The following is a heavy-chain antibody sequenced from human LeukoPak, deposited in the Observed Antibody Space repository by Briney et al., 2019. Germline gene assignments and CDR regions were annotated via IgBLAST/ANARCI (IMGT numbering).Heavy chain of an antibody. V-gene: IGHV5-51*01. Sequence: GESLKISCKGSGYSFTSHWIAWVRQMPGKGLEWMGIIYPGDSDTRYSPSFQGQVTISADKSISTAYLQWSSLKASDTAMYYCARQPSSWYGGYYYYGMDVWGQGTTVTVSS. CDR3: ARQPSSWYGGYYYYGMDV. D-gene: IGHD6-13*01. J-gene: IGHJ6*02. CDR1: GYSFTSHW. CDR2: IYPGDSDT.